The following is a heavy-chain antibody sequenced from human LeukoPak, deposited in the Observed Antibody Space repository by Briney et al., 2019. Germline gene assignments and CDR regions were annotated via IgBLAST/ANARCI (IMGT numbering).Heavy chain of an antibody. V-gene: IGHV3-21*01. Sequence: GGSLRLSCAASGFTFSSYSMNWVRQAPGKGLEWVSSISSSSSYIYDADSVKGRFTISRDNAKNMLYLQMNSLRAEDTAVYYCARRYYDFWSGYSYYFDYWGQGTLVTVSS. CDR2: ISSSSSYI. CDR1: GFTFSSYS. D-gene: IGHD3-3*01. CDR3: ARRYYDFWSGYSYYFDY. J-gene: IGHJ4*02.